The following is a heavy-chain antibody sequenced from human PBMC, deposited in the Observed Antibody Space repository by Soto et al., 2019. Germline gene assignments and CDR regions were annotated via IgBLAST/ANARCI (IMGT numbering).Heavy chain of an antibody. J-gene: IGHJ4*02. CDR1: GGSISSGGYS. D-gene: IGHD5-18*01. CDR2: IYHSGST. V-gene: IGHV4-30-2*05. Sequence: SETLSLTCAVSGGSISSGGYSWSWIRQPPGKGLEWIGYIYHSGSTYYNPSLKSRVTISVDTSKNQFSLKLSSVTAADTAVYYCARERPRGGYSYEFDYWGQGTLVTVSS. CDR3: ARERPRGGYSYEFDY.